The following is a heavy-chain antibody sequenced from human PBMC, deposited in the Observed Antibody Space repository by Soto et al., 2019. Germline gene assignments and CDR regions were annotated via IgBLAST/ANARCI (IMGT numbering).Heavy chain of an antibody. CDR2: IYYSGST. Sequence: SETLSLTCTVSGGSISSYYWSWIRQPPGKGLEWIGYIYYSGSTNYNPSLKSRVTISVDTSKNRFSLKLSSVTAADTAVYYCASSVAGYNWFDPWGQGTLVTVSS. CDR1: GGSISSYY. V-gene: IGHV4-59*01. CDR3: ASSVAGYNWFDP. J-gene: IGHJ5*02. D-gene: IGHD6-19*01.